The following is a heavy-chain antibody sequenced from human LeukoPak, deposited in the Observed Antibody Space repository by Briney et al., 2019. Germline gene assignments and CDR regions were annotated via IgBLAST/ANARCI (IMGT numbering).Heavy chain of an antibody. V-gene: IGHV3-48*01. CDR3: ARDRGSGSFSYYSYYYMDV. CDR2: ISSSSSTI. Sequence: GGSLRLSCAASGFTFSSYSMNWVRQAPGKGLEWVSYISSSSSTIYYADSVKGRFTISRDNAKNSLYLQMNSLRAEDTAVYYCARDRGSGSFSYYSYYYMDVWGKGTTVTVSS. CDR1: GFTFSSYS. J-gene: IGHJ6*03. D-gene: IGHD3-10*01.